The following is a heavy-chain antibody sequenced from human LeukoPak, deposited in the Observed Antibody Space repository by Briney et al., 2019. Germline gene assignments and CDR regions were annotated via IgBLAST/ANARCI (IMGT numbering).Heavy chain of an antibody. CDR2: ISGSGGTT. CDR3: AKDLPGDYDSSEGFDY. Sequence: GGSLRLSCAASGFTFSSYAMSWVRQAPGKGLEWVSSISGSGGTTYYAESVKGRFTISRDNSKNTLYLQMNGLRAEDTAVYYCAKDLPGDYDSSEGFDYWGQGTLVTVSS. V-gene: IGHV3-23*01. D-gene: IGHD3-22*01. CDR1: GFTFSSYA. J-gene: IGHJ4*02.